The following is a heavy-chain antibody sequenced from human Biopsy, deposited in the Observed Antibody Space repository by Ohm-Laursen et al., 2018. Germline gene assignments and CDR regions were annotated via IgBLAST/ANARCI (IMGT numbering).Heavy chain of an antibody. V-gene: IGHV4-34*01. D-gene: IGHD3-22*01. CDR3: VRGVDYYDPYHYYALDV. CDR1: GESLNGYY. Sequence: PSETLSLTCAVYGESLNGYYWSWIRQTPGKGLEWIGEINHSGRTNYNPSLKSRVTISVDTSKNQFSLKVRSVTAADTAVYYCVRGVDYYDPYHYYALDVWGQGTTVTVSS. J-gene: IGHJ6*02. CDR2: INHSGRT.